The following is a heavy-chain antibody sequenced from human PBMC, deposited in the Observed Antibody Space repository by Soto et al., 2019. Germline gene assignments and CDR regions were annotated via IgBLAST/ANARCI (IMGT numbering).Heavy chain of an antibody. J-gene: IGHJ6*03. V-gene: IGHV5-51*04. CDR3: ATRSTIADRNYYYYYMDV. CDR1: GYSFSTYW. CDR2: IYPGDSDT. D-gene: IGHD6-6*01. Sequence: GESLKISCKGSGYSFSTYWIGWVRQMPGKGLEWMGIIYPGDSDTTYSPSFQGQVTISADKPISTAYLQWSSLKASDTAMYYCATRSTIADRNYYYYYMDVWGKGTTVTVSS.